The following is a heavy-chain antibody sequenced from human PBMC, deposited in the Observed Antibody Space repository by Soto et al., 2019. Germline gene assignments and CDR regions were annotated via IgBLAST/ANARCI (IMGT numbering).Heavy chain of an antibody. CDR3: ASYSSGRFGMDV. CDR2: IDPSDSYS. J-gene: IGHJ6*02. CDR1: GYSFTSYW. V-gene: IGHV5-10-1*01. Sequence: GESLKISCKGSGYSFTSYWISWVRQMPGKGLEWMGRIDPSDSYSNYSPSFQGHVTVSADKSISTAYLQWSSLKASDTAMYYCASYSSGRFGMDVWGQGTTVTVSS. D-gene: IGHD2-15*01.